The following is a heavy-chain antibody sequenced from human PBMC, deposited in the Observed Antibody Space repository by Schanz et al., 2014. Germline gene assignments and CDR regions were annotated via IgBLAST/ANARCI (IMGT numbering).Heavy chain of an antibody. V-gene: IGHV3-23*04. Sequence: EVQLVESGGGLVQPGGSLTLSCAASGFTFSDYAMSWVRQAPGKGLEWVSTIASGGSHTFYADSVTGRFTISGDNSKNTLFLQMNSLRVEDTAIYYCARVLGGDEGLDQWGQGTLVTVSS. CDR3: ARVLGGDEGLDQ. CDR1: GFTFSDYA. J-gene: IGHJ4*02. D-gene: IGHD4-17*01. CDR2: IASGGSHT.